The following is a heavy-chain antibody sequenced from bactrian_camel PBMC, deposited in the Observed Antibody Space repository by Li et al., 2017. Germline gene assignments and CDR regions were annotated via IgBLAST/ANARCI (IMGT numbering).Heavy chain of an antibody. CDR3: AAGRGIGGFEVDEYNY. V-gene: IGHV3S57*01. Sequence: LVESGGGSVQAGGSLRLSCSASDRANRYCMGWFRQAPGKEREGVAAIFDDGSAMYGDSVKGRFIITRDNVKHILYLQMNRLKSEDTAMYYCAAGRGIGGFEVDEYNYWGQGTQVTVS. CDR2: IFDDGSA. J-gene: IGHJ4*01. CDR1: DRANRYC. D-gene: IGHD2*01.